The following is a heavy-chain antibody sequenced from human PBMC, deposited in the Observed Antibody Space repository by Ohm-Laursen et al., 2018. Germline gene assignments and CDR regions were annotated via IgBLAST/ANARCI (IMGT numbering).Heavy chain of an antibody. CDR1: GFTFDDYA. CDR3: AKDADKSSSFSGAFDT. V-gene: IGHV3-9*01. D-gene: IGHD6-13*01. Sequence: SLRLSCSASGFTFDDYAMHWVRQAPGKGLEWVSGISWNSGSIGYADSVKGRFTISRDNAKNSLYLQMNSLRAEDTALYYCAKDADKSSSFSGAFDTWGQGTMVTVSS. J-gene: IGHJ3*02. CDR2: ISWNSGSI.